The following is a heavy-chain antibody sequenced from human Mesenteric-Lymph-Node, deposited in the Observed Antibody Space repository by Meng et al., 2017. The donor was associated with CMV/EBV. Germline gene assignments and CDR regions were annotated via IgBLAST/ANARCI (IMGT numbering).Heavy chain of an antibody. V-gene: IGHV5-51*01. Sequence: KGSGYIFPSYWIAWVRQMPGKGLEWMGIIYPAYSDTRYSPSFQGQVTISADQSIATAYLQWSSLKASDTGVYYCARSLSVGTSFYFDFWGQGALVTVSS. CDR1: GYIFPSYW. CDR2: IYPAYSDT. J-gene: IGHJ4*02. CDR3: ARSLSVGTSFYFDF. D-gene: IGHD1-26*01.